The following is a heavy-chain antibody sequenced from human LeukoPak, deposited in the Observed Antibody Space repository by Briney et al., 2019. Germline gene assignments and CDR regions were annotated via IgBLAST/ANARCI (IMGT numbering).Heavy chain of an antibody. J-gene: IGHJ6*03. CDR1: GASISSYY. CDR2: IYHSDNT. CDR3: ARFPGSAEYRHYYYMDV. D-gene: IGHD2-15*01. V-gene: IGHV4-59*01. Sequence: SETLSLTCTVSGASISSYYWSWIRQPPGKGLECIGYIYHSDNTNYNPSLKSRVTVSVDTSKNQFSLKLSSVTAADTAVYYCARFPGSAEYRHYYYMDVWGKGTTVTVSS.